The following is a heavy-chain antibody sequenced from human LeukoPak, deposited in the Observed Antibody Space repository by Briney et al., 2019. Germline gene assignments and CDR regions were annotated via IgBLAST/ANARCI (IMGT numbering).Heavy chain of an antibody. CDR2: ISSSSSYI. CDR1: GFTFSSYS. D-gene: IGHD6-6*01. V-gene: IGHV3-21*01. CDR3: ARGVEYSSPGDY. Sequence: GGSLRLSCAASGFTFSSYSMNWVRQAPGKGLEWVSSISSSSSYIYYADLVKGRFTISRDNAKNSLYLQMNSLRAEDTAVYYCARGVEYSSPGDYWGQGTLVTVSS. J-gene: IGHJ4*02.